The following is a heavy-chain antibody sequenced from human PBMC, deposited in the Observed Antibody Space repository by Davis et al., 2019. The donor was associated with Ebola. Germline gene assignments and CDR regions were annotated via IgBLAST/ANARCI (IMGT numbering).Heavy chain of an antibody. J-gene: IGHJ4*02. CDR1: GFTFSDYY. CDR3: ARARRYSSSGADY. V-gene: IGHV3-11*01. D-gene: IGHD6-6*01. CDR2: ISSTGLTV. Sequence: PGGSLRLSCAASGFTFSDYYMSWIRQAPGKGLEWLSCISSTGLTVTYADSVKGRFTISRDTNSLYLQSNSLSAEDTAIYYCARARRYSSSGADYWGQGTLVTVSS.